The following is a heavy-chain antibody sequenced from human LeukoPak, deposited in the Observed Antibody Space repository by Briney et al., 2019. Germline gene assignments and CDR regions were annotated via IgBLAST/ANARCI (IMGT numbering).Heavy chain of an antibody. CDR2: IYYSGST. V-gene: IGHV4-39*07. D-gene: IGHD3-10*01. CDR1: GDSISSSNSY. J-gene: IGHJ3*02. Sequence: SETLSLTCTVSGDSISSSNSYRGWIRQPPGKGLEWIGSIYYSGSTYYNPSLKSRVTISVDTSKNQFSLKLSSVTAADTAVYYCARDGSGWHDRGFDIWGQGTMVTVSS. CDR3: ARDGSGWHDRGFDI.